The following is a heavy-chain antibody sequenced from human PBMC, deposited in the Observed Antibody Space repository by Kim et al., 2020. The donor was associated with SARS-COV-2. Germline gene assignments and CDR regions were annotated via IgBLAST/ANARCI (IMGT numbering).Heavy chain of an antibody. J-gene: IGHJ4*02. CDR1: GFTFRDYW. Sequence: GGSLRLSCAASGFTFRDYWVTWVRQAPGKGLERVANIRQDGRDKYYADSVKGRFTISRDNAKNSLYLQMNSLRAEDTAMYFCARTVVPVLGVSDYFDYWGQGTLVTVSS. CDR2: IRQDGRDK. CDR3: ARTVVPVLGVSDYFDY. V-gene: IGHV3-7*01. D-gene: IGHD2-8*01.